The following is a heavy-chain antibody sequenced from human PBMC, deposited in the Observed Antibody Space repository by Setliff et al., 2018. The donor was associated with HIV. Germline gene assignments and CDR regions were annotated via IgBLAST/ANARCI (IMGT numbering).Heavy chain of an antibody. J-gene: IGHJ6*02. D-gene: IGHD6-19*01. CDR3: ARDLYSSGWYGLYYYGMDV. CDR1: GDSVSSGSYY. Sequence: SETLSLTCTVSGDSVSSGSYYWSWIRQPPGKGLEWIGYIYYSGTTNYNPFLKSRVTISVDTSKNQFSLKLSSVTAADTAVYYCARDLYSSGWYGLYYYGMDVWGQGTTVTVS. V-gene: IGHV4-61*01. CDR2: IYYSGTT.